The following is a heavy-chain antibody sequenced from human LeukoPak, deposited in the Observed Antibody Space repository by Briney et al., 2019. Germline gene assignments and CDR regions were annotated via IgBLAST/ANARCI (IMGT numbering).Heavy chain of an antibody. V-gene: IGHV3-30*02. Sequence: PGGSLRLSCAASGFTFSSYGMHWVRQAPGKGLEWVAFIRYDGSNKYYADSVKGRFTISRDNSKNTLYLQMNSLTAGDTAVYYCAKDRNYYGSGEPFDYWGQGTLVTVSS. CDR2: IRYDGSNK. J-gene: IGHJ4*02. D-gene: IGHD3-10*01. CDR3: AKDRNYYGSGEPFDY. CDR1: GFTFSSYG.